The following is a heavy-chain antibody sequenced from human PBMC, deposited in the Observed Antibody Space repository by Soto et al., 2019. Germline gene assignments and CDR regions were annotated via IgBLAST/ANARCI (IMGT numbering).Heavy chain of an antibody. CDR1: GHLFNNHW. Sequence: PGESLKISCKGPGHLFNNHWIGWVRQTPGKGLEWMGLIFTRDSETKTSPSFQGHVSFSVDNSINTVYLQWTSLKITDTGIYFCARGYFDSGHGYDLWGQGTLVTV. D-gene: IGHD3-10*01. V-gene: IGHV5-51*01. CDR2: IFTRDSET. CDR3: ARGYFDSGHGYDL. J-gene: IGHJ5*02.